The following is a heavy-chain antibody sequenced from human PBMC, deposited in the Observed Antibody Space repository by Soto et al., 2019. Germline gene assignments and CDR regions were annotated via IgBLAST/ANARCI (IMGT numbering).Heavy chain of an antibody. Sequence: GGSLRLSCAASGFTFSSYAMSWVRQAPGKGLEWVSAISGSGGSTYYADSVKGRFTISRDNSKNTLYLQMNSLRAEDTAVYYCAKDGPAVSVVVPAAIWDYWGQGTLVTVSS. J-gene: IGHJ4*02. CDR2: ISGSGGST. D-gene: IGHD2-2*01. CDR1: GFTFSSYA. V-gene: IGHV3-23*01. CDR3: AKDGPAVSVVVPAAIWDY.